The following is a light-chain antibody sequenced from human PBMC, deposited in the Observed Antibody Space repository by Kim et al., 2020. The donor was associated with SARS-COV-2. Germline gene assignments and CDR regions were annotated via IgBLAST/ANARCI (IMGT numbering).Light chain of an antibody. CDR1: RSDVVGYNY. Sequence: QSITISCTGTRSDVVGYNYVSWYQQHPGKAPKLMIYDVSNRPSGVSNRFSGSKSGNTASLTISGLQAEDEADYYCSSYTSSSTLEVFGTGTKVTVL. V-gene: IGLV2-14*03. J-gene: IGLJ1*01. CDR2: DVS. CDR3: SSYTSSSTLEV.